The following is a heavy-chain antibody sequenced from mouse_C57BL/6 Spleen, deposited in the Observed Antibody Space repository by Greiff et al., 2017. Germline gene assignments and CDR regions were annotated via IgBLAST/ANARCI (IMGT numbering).Heavy chain of an antibody. V-gene: IGHV14-2*01. D-gene: IGHD2-1*01. J-gene: IGHJ2*01. Sequence: EVKVVESGAELVKPGASVKLSCTASGFNIKDYYMHWVKQRTEQGLEWIGRIDPEDGETKYAPEFQGKATITADTSSNTAYLQLSSLTSEDTAVYYCASGGNYNLDYRGQGTTLTVSS. CDR3: ASGGNYNLDY. CDR1: GFNIKDYY. CDR2: IDPEDGET.